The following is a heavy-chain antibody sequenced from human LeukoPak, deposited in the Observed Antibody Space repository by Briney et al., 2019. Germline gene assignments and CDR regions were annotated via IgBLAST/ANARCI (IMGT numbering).Heavy chain of an antibody. CDR1: GFTFSSYG. CDR3: ASDIVVVSGFDY. Sequence: GRSLRLSCAASGFTFSSYGMHWVRQAPGKGLEWVAVISYDGSNKYYAGSVKGRFTISRDNSKNTLYLQMNSLRAEDTAVYYCASDIVVVSGFDYRGQGTLVTVSS. J-gene: IGHJ4*02. CDR2: ISYDGSNK. V-gene: IGHV3-30*03. D-gene: IGHD2-15*01.